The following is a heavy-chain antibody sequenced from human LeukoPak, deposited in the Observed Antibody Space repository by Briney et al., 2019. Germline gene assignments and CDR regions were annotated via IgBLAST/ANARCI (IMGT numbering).Heavy chain of an antibody. Sequence: GGSLRLSCAASGFTISSYSMSWVRQAPGKGLEWVSYISSSSSTIYYADSVRGRFTISRDNAEDSLYLQMNSLRDEDTAVYYCARAPMVRGHSTRYWGQGTLVTVSS. CDR2: ISSSSSTI. CDR3: ARAPMVRGHSTRY. D-gene: IGHD3-10*01. J-gene: IGHJ4*02. V-gene: IGHV3-48*02. CDR1: GFTISSYS.